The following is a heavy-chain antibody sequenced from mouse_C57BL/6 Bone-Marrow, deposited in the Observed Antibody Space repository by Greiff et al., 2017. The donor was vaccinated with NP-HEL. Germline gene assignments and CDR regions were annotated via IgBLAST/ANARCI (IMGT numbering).Heavy chain of an antibody. V-gene: IGHV1-5*01. D-gene: IGHD1-1*01. CDR3: TREVLRSFFDY. CDR2: IYPGNSDT. CDR1: GYTFTSYW. Sequence: VQLQQSGTVLARPGASVKMSCKTSGYTFTSYWMHWVKQRPGQGLEWIGAIYPGNSDTSYNQKFKGKANLTAVTSASTAYMELSSLTNEDSAVYYCTREVLRSFFDYWGQGTTLTVSS. J-gene: IGHJ2*01.